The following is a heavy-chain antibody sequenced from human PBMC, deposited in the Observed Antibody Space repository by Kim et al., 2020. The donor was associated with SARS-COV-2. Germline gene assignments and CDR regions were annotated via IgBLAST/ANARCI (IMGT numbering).Heavy chain of an antibody. J-gene: IGHJ4*02. CDR2: ISYDGSNK. CDR1: GFTFSSYG. V-gene: IGHV3-30*18. CDR3: AKDHAPHDYGDYGDY. Sequence: GGSLRLSCAASGFTFSSYGMHWVRQAPGKGLEWVAVISYDGSNKYYADSVKGRFTISRDNSKNTLYLQMNSLRAEDTAVYYCAKDHAPHDYGDYGDYWGQGTLVTVSS. D-gene: IGHD4-17*01.